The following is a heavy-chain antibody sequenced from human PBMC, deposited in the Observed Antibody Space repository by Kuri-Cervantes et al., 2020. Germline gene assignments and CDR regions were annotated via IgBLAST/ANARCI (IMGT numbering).Heavy chain of an antibody. CDR2: ISSSGSTI. Sequence: LSLTCAASGFTFSDYYMSWIRQAPGKGLEWVSYISSSGSTIYYADSVKGRFTISRDNAKNSLYLQMKGLRPEDTALYYCAKDTGSGRYYYYYGLDVWGQGTTVTVSS. D-gene: IGHD3-10*01. V-gene: IGHV3-11*01. CDR3: AKDTGSGRYYYYYGLDV. CDR1: GFTFSDYY. J-gene: IGHJ6*02.